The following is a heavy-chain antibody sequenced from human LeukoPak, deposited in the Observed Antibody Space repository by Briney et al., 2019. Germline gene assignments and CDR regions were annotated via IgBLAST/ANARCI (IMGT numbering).Heavy chain of an antibody. CDR2: IYPGDSDT. CDR3: ARQTSSSSLVDY. CDR1: GYIFTNYW. J-gene: IGHJ4*02. V-gene: IGHV5-51*01. D-gene: IGHD6-6*01. Sequence: GESLKISCKGSGYIFTNYWIGWVRPMPGKSLEWMGTIYPGDSDTTYSPSFQGQVTISADKSISTAYLQWSSLKASDTAMYYCARQTSSSSLVDYWGQGTLVTVSS.